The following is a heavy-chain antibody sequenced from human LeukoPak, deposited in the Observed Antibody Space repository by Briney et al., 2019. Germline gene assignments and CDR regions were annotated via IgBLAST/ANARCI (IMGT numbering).Heavy chain of an antibody. CDR2: INPNSGGT. J-gene: IGHJ4*02. CDR1: GYTFTGYY. V-gene: IGHV1-2*02. D-gene: IGHD6-19*01. Sequence: ASVKVSCTASGYTFTGYYMHWVRQAPGQGLEWMGWINPNSGGTNYAQKFQGRVTMTRDTSISTAYMELSRLRSDDTAVYYCARGRGGQWLVSYYFDYWGQGTLVTVSS. CDR3: ARGRGGQWLVSYYFDY.